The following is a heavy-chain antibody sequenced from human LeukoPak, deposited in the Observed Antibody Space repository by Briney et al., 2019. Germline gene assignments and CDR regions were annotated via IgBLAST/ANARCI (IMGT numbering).Heavy chain of an antibody. CDR3: ARGEYQLLCFDY. CDR2: IYYSGST. D-gene: IGHD2-2*01. J-gene: IGHJ4*02. V-gene: IGHV4-31*03. Sequence: PSETLSLTCTVSGGSISSRGYYWSWIRQHPGKGLEWIGYIYYSGSTYYNPSLKSRVTISVDTSKNQFSLKLSSVTAADTAVYYCARGEYQLLCFDYWGQGTLVTVSS. CDR1: GGSISSRGYY.